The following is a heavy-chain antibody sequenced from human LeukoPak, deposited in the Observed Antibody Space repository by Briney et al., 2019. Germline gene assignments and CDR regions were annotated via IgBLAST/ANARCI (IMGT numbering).Heavy chain of an antibody. CDR3: ARWELSGRVMERLSWIDH. CDR1: GFIFDDFG. D-gene: IGHD3-16*02. J-gene: IGHJ4*02. V-gene: IGHV3-20*04. CDR2: INWNGGGT. Sequence: GGSLRLSCAASGFIFDDFGMTWVRQAPGKGLEWVSGINWNGGGTGYADSVKGRFTISRDNAKKILYLQMNSLRVEDTAVYYCARWELSGRVMERLSWIDHWGQGALVTVSS.